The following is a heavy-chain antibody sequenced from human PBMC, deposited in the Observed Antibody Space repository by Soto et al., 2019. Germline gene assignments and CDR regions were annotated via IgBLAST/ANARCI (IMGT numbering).Heavy chain of an antibody. CDR3: ARDPTKGYYDSSGYYFYYGMDV. Sequence: PGGSLRLSCAASGFTFSSYWMSWVRQAPGKGLEWVANIKQDGSEKYYVDSVKGRFTISRDNAKNSLYLQMNSLRAEDTAVYYCARDPTKGYYDSSGYYFYYGMDVWGQGTTVTVSS. CDR1: GFTFSSYW. CDR2: IKQDGSEK. J-gene: IGHJ6*02. V-gene: IGHV3-7*01. D-gene: IGHD3-22*01.